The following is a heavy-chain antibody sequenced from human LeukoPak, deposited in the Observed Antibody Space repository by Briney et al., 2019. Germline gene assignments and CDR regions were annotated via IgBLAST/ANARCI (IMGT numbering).Heavy chain of an antibody. D-gene: IGHD5-18*01. Sequence: ASVKVSCKASGGTFSSYAISWVRQAPGQGLEWMGIINPSGGSTSYAQKFQGRVTMTRDTSTSTVYMELSSLRSEDTAVYYCARGGVVTAKRGYSYGFDYWGQGTLVTVSS. V-gene: IGHV1-46*01. CDR1: GGTFSSYA. J-gene: IGHJ4*02. CDR3: ARGGVVTAKRGYSYGFDY. CDR2: INPSGGST.